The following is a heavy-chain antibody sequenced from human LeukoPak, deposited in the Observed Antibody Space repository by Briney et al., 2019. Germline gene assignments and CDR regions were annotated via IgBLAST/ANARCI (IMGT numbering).Heavy chain of an antibody. J-gene: IGHJ4*02. D-gene: IGHD3-10*01. Sequence: GGSLRLSCAASGFTFSSYVMHWVRQAPGKGLEWVAIISYDGSNEYYADSVKGRFTISRDNSKNTLYLQMNSLRAEDTAVYYCAIVTGGWFPNPNWGQGTLVTVSS. CDR1: GFTFSSYV. V-gene: IGHV3-30*04. CDR2: ISYDGSNE. CDR3: AIVTGGWFPNPN.